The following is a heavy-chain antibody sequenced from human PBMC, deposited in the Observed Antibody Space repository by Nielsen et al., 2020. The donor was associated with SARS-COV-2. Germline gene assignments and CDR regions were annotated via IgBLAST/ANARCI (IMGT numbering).Heavy chain of an antibody. J-gene: IGHJ4*02. CDR1: GGAISGYY. D-gene: IGHD2-15*01. Sequence: SETLSLTCTVSGGAISGYYWSWIRQPPGKGLEWIGYIYYRGSTNYNPSLKSRVTISLDTSRNQFSLKLNSVTAADTAVYYCARESGGAVDLDYWGQGTLVTVSP. CDR2: IYYRGST. CDR3: ARESGGAVDLDY. V-gene: IGHV4-59*01.